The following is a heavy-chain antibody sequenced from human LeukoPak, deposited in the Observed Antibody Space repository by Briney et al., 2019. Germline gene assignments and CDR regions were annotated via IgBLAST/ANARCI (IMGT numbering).Heavy chain of an antibody. Sequence: PGGSLRLSCVGSGFRFSRYAMSWVRQAPGKGLECVAPIHYIRDGPYYADSVEGRFTISRDDSKNTVYLQMNSLRGEDTAIYCCARCVTGWLNWFAPWGQGTLVTVSS. D-gene: IGHD6-19*01. J-gene: IGHJ5*02. CDR3: ARCVTGWLNWFAP. CDR1: GFRFSRYA. V-gene: IGHV3-23*01. CDR2: IHYIRDGP.